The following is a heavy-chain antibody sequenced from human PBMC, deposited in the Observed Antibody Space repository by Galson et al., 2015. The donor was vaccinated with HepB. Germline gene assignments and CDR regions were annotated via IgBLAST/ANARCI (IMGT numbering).Heavy chain of an antibody. CDR1: GFTFSSYW. CDR3: ARGNYYDSSGYYY. V-gene: IGHV3-74*01. J-gene: IGHJ4*02. CDR2: INSDGSST. D-gene: IGHD3-22*01. Sequence: SLRLSCAGSGFTFSSYWMHWVRQAPGKGLVWVSRINSDGSSTSYEDSVKGRFTISRDNAKNTLYLQMNSLRAEDTAVYYCARGNYYDSSGYYYWGQGTLVTVSS.